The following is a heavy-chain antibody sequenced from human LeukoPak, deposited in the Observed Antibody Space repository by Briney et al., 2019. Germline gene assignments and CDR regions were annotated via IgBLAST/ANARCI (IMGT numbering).Heavy chain of an antibody. Sequence: GGSLRLSCAASGFTFSGYWMHWVRQVPGKGLVWVSRITGDGSSTTYADSVKGQFTISRDNAKNTVFLQMISLRAEDTAVYYCARDTGWYFDLWGRGTLVTVSS. CDR3: ARDTGWYFDL. V-gene: IGHV3-74*01. D-gene: IGHD4-17*01. CDR1: GFTFSGYW. J-gene: IGHJ2*01. CDR2: ITGDGSST.